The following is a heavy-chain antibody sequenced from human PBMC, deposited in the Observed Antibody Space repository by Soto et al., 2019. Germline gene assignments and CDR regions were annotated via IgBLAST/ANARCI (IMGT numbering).Heavy chain of an antibody. D-gene: IGHD1-7*01. CDR3: AGTTSHYWYYMDV. CDR1: GFTFSNYA. Sequence: LRLSCAASGFTFSNYAMTWVRQAPGKGLEWVSYISSSSSTIYYADSVKGRFTINPDTSKNQFSLQLTSVTPEDTAVYYCAGTTSHYWYYMDVWGKGTTVTVSS. J-gene: IGHJ6*03. V-gene: IGHV3-48*01. CDR2: ISSSSSTI.